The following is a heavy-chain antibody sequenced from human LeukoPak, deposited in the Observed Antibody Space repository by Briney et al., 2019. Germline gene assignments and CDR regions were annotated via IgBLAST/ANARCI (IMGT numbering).Heavy chain of an antibody. D-gene: IGHD5-24*01. Sequence: GGSLRLSCAAPGFTFSSYGMHWVRQAPGKGLEWVAVIWYDGSNKYYADSVKGRFTISRDNSKNTLYLQMNSLRAEDTAVYYCARAGDGYNPYYFDYWGQGTLVTVSS. CDR1: GFTFSSYG. CDR3: ARAGDGYNPYYFDY. J-gene: IGHJ4*02. V-gene: IGHV3-33*08. CDR2: IWYDGSNK.